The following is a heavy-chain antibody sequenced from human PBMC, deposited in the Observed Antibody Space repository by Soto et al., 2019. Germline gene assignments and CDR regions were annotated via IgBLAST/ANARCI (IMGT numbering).Heavy chain of an antibody. Sequence: SVKVSCKASGGTFSSYAISWVRQAPGQGLEWMGGIIPIFDTTDYARKFQGRVTITADESTSTAYMELSSLRSEDTAVYYCARDPNSSSSSFGFWWFDPWGQGTLVTVS. V-gene: IGHV1-69*13. J-gene: IGHJ5*02. CDR3: ARDPNSSSSSFGFWWFDP. D-gene: IGHD6-6*01. CDR1: GGTFSSYA. CDR2: IIPIFDTT.